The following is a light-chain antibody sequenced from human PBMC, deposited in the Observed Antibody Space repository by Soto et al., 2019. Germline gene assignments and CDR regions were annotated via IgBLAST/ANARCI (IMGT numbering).Light chain of an antibody. CDR3: QSYDSSLSGSV. J-gene: IGLJ2*01. Sequence: QPVLTQPPSVSGAPGQRVTISCTGSRSNIGAGNDVDWYQQLPGTAPKLLIYGNNNRPSGVPDRFSGSKSGTSASLAITGLQAEDEADYYCQSYDSSLSGSVFGGGTKLTVL. CDR2: GNN. V-gene: IGLV1-40*01. CDR1: RSNIGAGND.